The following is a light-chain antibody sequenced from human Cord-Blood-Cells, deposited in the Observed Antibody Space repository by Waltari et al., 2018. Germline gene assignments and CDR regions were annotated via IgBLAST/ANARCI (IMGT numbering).Light chain of an antibody. J-gene: IGKJ1*01. V-gene: IGKV3-20*01. CDR1: QSVSSSY. CDR2: GAS. CDR3: QQYGSSPQT. Sequence: EIVLTQSPGTLSLSPGERATLSCRASQSVSSSYLALYQQKPGQAPRLLIYGASSRATGIPDRFSGSGSGTDFTLPISRLEPEDLAVYYCQQYGSSPQTFGQGTKVEIK.